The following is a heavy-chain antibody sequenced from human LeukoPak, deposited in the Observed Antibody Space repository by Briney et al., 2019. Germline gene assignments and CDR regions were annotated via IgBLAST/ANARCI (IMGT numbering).Heavy chain of an antibody. V-gene: IGHV1-2*02. Sequence: ASLKVSRKASGYSFTAAYNIHWLRQAPGQGPEFMGWIDPNSGDTRYAQKFQGRVTVTRDTVISTAYMELNSLTSDDTAVYYCARDPRGTYDYWGQGTLVTVSS. CDR1: GYSFTAAYN. CDR3: ARDPRGTYDY. J-gene: IGHJ4*02. D-gene: IGHD5-12*01. CDR2: IDPNSGDT.